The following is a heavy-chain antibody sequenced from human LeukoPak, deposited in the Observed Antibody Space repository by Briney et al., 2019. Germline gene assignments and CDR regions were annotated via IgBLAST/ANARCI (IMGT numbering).Heavy chain of an antibody. D-gene: IGHD7-27*01. J-gene: IGHJ4*02. CDR2: IYYSGST. CDR1: GGSVSSYY. Sequence: SEALSLTCTVSGGSVSSYYWSWIRQPPGKGLEWIGYIYYSGSTNYNPSLKSRVTISVDTSKNQFSLKLSSVTAADTAVYYCARHTGGWGSFDYWGQGTLVTVSS. V-gene: IGHV4-59*08. CDR3: ARHTGGWGSFDY.